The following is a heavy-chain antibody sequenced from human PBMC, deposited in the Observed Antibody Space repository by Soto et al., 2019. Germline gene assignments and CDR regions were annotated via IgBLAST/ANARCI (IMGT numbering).Heavy chain of an antibody. V-gene: IGHV3-30*18. J-gene: IGHJ4*02. CDR3: AKDFLLWGSFPDPGASDY. Sequence: GGSLRLSCTASGFTFGSYAIHWVRQAPGKGLEWVAVISYDGSNQFYAESVKGRFNISRDNPKHTVFLETDSLRPEETAIYYCAKDFLLWGSFPDPGASDYWGQRTRVTVSS. D-gene: IGHD3-16*01. CDR1: GFTFGSYA. CDR2: ISYDGSNQ.